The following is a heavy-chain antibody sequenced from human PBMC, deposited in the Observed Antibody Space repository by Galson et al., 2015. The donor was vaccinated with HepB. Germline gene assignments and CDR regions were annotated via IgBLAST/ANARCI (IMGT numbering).Heavy chain of an antibody. J-gene: IGHJ6*02. Sequence: LVKPTQTLTLTCTFSGFSLSTSEMCVSWIRQPPGKALEWLARIDWDDDKYYSTSLKTRLTISKDTSKNQVVLTMTNMDPVDTATYYCARILSYGSGDYGMDVWGQGTTVTVSS. D-gene: IGHD3-10*01. CDR3: ARILSYGSGDYGMDV. CDR1: GFSLSTSEMC. CDR2: IDWDDDK. V-gene: IGHV2-70*11.